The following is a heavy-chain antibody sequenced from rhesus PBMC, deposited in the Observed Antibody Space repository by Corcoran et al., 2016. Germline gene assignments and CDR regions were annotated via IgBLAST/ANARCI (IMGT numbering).Heavy chain of an antibody. CDR3: AARGTTGYFEF. J-gene: IGHJ2*01. V-gene: IGHV1-111*02. Sequence: EVQLVQPGAEVKKPGASVKISCKASGYTFTDYYLHWVRQAPGKGLGWMGRVVPEEGKAKHTQKFRDRVTITAYTSTDTAYMELSSLMSEDTAVNYCAARGTTGYFEFRGPGTPISISS. CDR2: VVPEEGKA. CDR1: GYTFTDYY. D-gene: IGHD1-20*01.